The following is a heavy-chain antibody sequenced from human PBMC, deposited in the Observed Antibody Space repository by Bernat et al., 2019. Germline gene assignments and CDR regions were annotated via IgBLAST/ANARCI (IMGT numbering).Heavy chain of an antibody. CDR3: ARGFSRKTGRAVSIGGSGSSSRRNYFDY. D-gene: IGHD3-10*01. CDR1: GGSFSGYY. V-gene: IGHV4-34*01. Sequence: QVQLQQWGAGLLKPSETLSLTCAVYGGSFSGYYWSWIRQPPGKGLEWIGEINHSGSTNYNPSLKSRVTISVDTSKNQFSLKLSSVTAADTAVYYCARGFSRKTGRAVSIGGSGSSSRRNYFDYWGQGTLVTVSS. J-gene: IGHJ4*02. CDR2: INHSGST.